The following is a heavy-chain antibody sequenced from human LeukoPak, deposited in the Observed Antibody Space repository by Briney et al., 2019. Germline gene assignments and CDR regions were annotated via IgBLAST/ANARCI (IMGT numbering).Heavy chain of an antibody. Sequence: GGSLRLSCAASGFTFTNYAMTWVRQAPGKGLDWVSTIYANTATTYYADSVKGRFTISRDISKNILYLQMNSLRAEDTAIYYCAAPDTSGLYLPPFDYWGQGALVTVSS. CDR2: IYANTATT. CDR1: GFTFTNYA. V-gene: IGHV3-23*01. D-gene: IGHD6-19*01. J-gene: IGHJ4*02. CDR3: AAPDTSGLYLPPFDY.